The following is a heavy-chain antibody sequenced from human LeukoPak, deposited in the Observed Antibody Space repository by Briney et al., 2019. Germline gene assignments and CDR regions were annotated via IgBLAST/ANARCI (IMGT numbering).Heavy chain of an antibody. D-gene: IGHD6-19*01. CDR2: IKEDGSDK. V-gene: IGHV3-7*03. Sequence: PGGSLRLSCAASGFTFSDAWMNWVRQSPGKGLEWVANIKEDGSDKYYVDSVKGRFTISRDNAKNSLYLQMNSLRAEDTAVYYCARNSGWFRFDYWGQGTLVTVSS. CDR1: GFTFSDAW. CDR3: ARNSGWFRFDY. J-gene: IGHJ4*02.